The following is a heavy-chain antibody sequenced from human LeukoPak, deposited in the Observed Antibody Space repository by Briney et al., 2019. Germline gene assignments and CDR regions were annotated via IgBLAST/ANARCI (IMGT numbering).Heavy chain of an antibody. J-gene: IGHJ5*02. Sequence: GGSLRLSCAASGFTFSSYAMSWVRQAPGKGLEWVSAISGSGGSTYYADSVKGRFTISRDNSKNTLYLQMNSLRAEDTAVYYCAKDPRRGSGSYFWNWFDPWGQGTLATVSS. CDR1: GFTFSSYA. V-gene: IGHV3-23*01. CDR2: ISGSGGST. D-gene: IGHD3-10*01. CDR3: AKDPRRGSGSYFWNWFDP.